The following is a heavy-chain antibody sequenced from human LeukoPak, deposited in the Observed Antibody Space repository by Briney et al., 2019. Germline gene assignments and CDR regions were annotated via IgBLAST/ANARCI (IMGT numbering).Heavy chain of an antibody. J-gene: IGHJ6*03. D-gene: IGHD6-6*01. CDR2: ISSSSSYI. V-gene: IGHV3-21*01. CDR1: GFTFSSYW. Sequence: PGGSLRLSCAASGFTFSSYWMNWVRQAPGKGLEWVSSISSSSSYIYYADSVKGRFTISRDNAKNSLYLQMNSLRAEDTAVYYCARDLRYSSSLRGYYYYYMDVWGKGTTVTVSS. CDR3: ARDLRYSSSLRGYYYYYMDV.